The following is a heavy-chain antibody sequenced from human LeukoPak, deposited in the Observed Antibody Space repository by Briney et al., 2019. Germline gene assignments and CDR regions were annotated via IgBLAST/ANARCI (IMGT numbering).Heavy chain of an antibody. D-gene: IGHD3-22*01. CDR1: GYTFTSYG. V-gene: IGHV1-18*01. CDR2: ISAYNGNT. CDR3: ARDLGGITMIASDY. J-gene: IGHJ4*02. Sequence: ASVKVSCKASGYTFTSYGISWVRQAPGQGLEWMGWISAYNGNTNYAQKLRGRVTMTTDTSTSTAYMELRSLRSDDTAVYYCARDLGGITMIASDYWGQGTLVTVSS.